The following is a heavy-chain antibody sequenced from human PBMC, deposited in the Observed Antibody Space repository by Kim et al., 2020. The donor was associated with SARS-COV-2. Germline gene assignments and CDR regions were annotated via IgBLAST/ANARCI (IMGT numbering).Heavy chain of an antibody. CDR2: IKSKTDGGTT. J-gene: IGHJ6*02. CDR1: GFTFTNAW. D-gene: IGHD2-2*01. V-gene: IGHV3-15*01. CDR3: TRSRCTSGRDCHYGMDV. Sequence: GGSLRLSCEASGFTFTNAWMTWVRQAPGKGLEWVGRIKSKTDGGTTDYGAPVKGRFSILRDDSKNMLYVEMNSTETEDTAVYYCTRSRCTSGRDCHYGMDVWGQGTTVIVSS.